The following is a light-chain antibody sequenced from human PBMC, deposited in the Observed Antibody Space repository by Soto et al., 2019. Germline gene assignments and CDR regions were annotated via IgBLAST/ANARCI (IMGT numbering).Light chain of an antibody. Sequence: IHMTHSPSTLSASVLYRVTITCRASQSISRWLAWYQQKPGKAPKLLIHDASTLESGVPSRFSGSGSGTEFILTISSLQPDDFATYYCQQYNSYRTFGQGTKVDIK. J-gene: IGKJ1*01. CDR2: DAS. V-gene: IGKV1-5*01. CDR3: QQYNSYRT. CDR1: QSISRW.